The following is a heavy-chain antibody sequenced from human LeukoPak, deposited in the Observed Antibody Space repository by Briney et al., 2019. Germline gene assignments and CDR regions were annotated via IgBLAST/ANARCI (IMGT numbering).Heavy chain of an antibody. Sequence: SVTESFMSSGYTFTSYDINWVRQATGQGRDWMGWMNTNSGNTGYAKKFQGRVTMTRNTSISTAYMELSRMRSEDTAVYYCARVKKSYSSNEFGYWGQGTLVTVSS. V-gene: IGHV1-8*01. J-gene: IGHJ4*02. CDR1: GYTFTSYD. D-gene: IGHD6-13*01. CDR2: MNTNSGNT. CDR3: ARVKKSYSSNEFGY.